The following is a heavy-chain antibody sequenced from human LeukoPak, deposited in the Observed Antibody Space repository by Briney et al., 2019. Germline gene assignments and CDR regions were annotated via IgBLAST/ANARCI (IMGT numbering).Heavy chain of an antibody. CDR3: AREGGFYRPLDY. D-gene: IGHD3-3*01. V-gene: IGHV4-4*02. Sequence: AETLSLTCGVSGGSVINTNWWTWVRQPPGKGLEWIGEVHLDGRTNYNPSLESRLTMSVDVSENQVSLKLTSVTAADTAVYYCAREGGFYRPLDYSGQGTLVTVSS. CDR1: GGSVINTNW. J-gene: IGHJ4*02. CDR2: VHLDGRT.